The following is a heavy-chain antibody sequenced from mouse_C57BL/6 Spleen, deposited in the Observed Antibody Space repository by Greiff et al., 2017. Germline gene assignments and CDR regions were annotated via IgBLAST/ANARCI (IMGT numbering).Heavy chain of an antibody. V-gene: IGHV7-3*01. CDR1: GFTFTEYY. CDR3: ARPYFSYESDWYFDV. Sequence: EVKLVESGGGLVQPGGSLSLSCAASGFTFTEYYMSWVRQPPGKGLEWLGFIRNRANGYTTVYSVSVKGRFTSSRDNSQSIVYLQMNALRAEDSATYYCARPYFSYESDWYFDVWGTGTTVTVSS. CDR2: IRNRANGYTT. J-gene: IGHJ1*03. D-gene: IGHD2-10*01.